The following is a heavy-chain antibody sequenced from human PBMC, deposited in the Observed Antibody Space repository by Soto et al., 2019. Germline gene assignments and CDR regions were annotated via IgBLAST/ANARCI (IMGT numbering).Heavy chain of an antibody. CDR2: ISAYNGNT. CDR1: GYTFTSYG. Sequence: QVQLVQSGAEVKKPGASVKVSCKASGYTFTSYGISWVRQAPGQGLEWMGWISAYNGNTNYAQKLQGRVTMTTDTTTSPDYMELRSLRSDDTDVYYYARDWAAAGPFDYWGQETLVTVSS. V-gene: IGHV1-18*01. CDR3: ARDWAAAGPFDY. D-gene: IGHD6-13*01. J-gene: IGHJ4*02.